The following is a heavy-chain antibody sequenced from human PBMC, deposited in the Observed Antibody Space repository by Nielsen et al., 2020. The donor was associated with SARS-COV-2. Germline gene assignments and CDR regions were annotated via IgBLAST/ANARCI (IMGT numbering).Heavy chain of an antibody. J-gene: IGHJ4*02. CDR1: GFTFSSYS. CDR2: ISSSSSYI. Sequence: GESLKISCAASGFTFSSYSMNWVRQAPGKGLEWVSSISSSSSYIYYADSVKGRFTISRDNSKNTLYLQMNSLRAEDTAVYYCARDRYEGYFDYWGQGTLVTVSS. CDR3: ARDRYEGYFDY. V-gene: IGHV3-21*04. D-gene: IGHD1-1*01.